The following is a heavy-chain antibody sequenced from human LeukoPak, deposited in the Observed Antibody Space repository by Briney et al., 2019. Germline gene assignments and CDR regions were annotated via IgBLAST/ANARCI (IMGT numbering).Heavy chain of an antibody. CDR1: GFTFDDYG. CDR2: INWNGGST. V-gene: IGHV3-20*04. Sequence: GGSLRLSCAASGFTFDDYGMSWVRQAPGKGLEWVSGINWNGGSTGYADSVKGRFTISRDNAKNSLFLQMNSLRAEDTAVYYCARDASLRYFDWLFSGVDYWGQGTLVTVSS. D-gene: IGHD3-9*01. J-gene: IGHJ4*02. CDR3: ARDASLRYFDWLFSGVDY.